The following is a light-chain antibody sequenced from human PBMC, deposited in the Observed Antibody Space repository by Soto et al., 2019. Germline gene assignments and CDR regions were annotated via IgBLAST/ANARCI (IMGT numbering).Light chain of an antibody. Sequence: EIVLTQSPCTLSFSPGDTAALSCRASQSVSSRYLAWYQQKSGQAPRLLIYATSSRATDIPDRFIGYGSGTDFTLTISGLEPEDFAVYYCQQYGSSLSTFGQGTKVDIK. CDR3: QQYGSSLST. CDR2: ATS. V-gene: IGKV3-20*01. CDR1: QSVSSRY. J-gene: IGKJ1*01.